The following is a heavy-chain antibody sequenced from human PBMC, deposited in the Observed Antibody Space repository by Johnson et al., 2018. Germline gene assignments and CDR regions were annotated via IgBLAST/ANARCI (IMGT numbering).Heavy chain of an antibody. CDR1: GFTFSSYG. D-gene: IGHD2-21*01. V-gene: IGHV3-30*03. CDR3: ASLWVGVDAEYFQH. Sequence: QVQLVQSGGGVVQPGRSLRLSCAASGFTFSSYGMHWVRQAPGKGLEWVAVISYDGSNKYYADSVKGRFTISRDNSKNTLFLQMNSLRAEDTAVYYCASLWVGVDAEYFQHWGQGTLVTVSS. J-gene: IGHJ1*01. CDR2: ISYDGSNK.